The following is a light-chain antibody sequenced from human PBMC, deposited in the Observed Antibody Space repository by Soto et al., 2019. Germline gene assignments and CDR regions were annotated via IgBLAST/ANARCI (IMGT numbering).Light chain of an antibody. CDR3: QQSTGIPYT. V-gene: IGKV1-39*01. J-gene: IGKJ2*01. CDR1: QTIDTY. Sequence: DIQMTQSPSSLSASVGDRVTITCRASQTIDTYLNWYQQNPGKAPKLLIYAASTVQNGVTSRFSGSGSGTDFTLTISSLQPEDFATYYCQQSTGIPYTFGQGTKLEIK. CDR2: AAS.